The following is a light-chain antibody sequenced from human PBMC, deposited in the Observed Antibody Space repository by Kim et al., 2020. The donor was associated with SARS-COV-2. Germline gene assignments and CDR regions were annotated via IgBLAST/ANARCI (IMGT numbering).Light chain of an antibody. CDR2: DAS. Sequence: SPGERATLSCRASQSVSSSYLAWYQQKPGQAPRLLIYDASIRATGIPDRFSGSGSGTDFTLTISRLEPEDFAVYYCQQYGSSPWTFGQGTKVDIK. CDR3: QQYGSSPWT. J-gene: IGKJ1*01. CDR1: QSVSSSY. V-gene: IGKV3-20*01.